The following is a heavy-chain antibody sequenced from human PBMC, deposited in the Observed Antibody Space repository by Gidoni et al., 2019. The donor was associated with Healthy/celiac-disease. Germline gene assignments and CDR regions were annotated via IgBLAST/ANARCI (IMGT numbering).Heavy chain of an antibody. CDR1: GFTFSSYG. J-gene: IGHJ4*02. CDR3: ARESDYGDNEDY. Sequence: QVQLVESGGGVVQPGRSLRLSCAASGFTFSSYGMHWVRQAPGKGLEWVAVIWYDGSNKYYADSVEGRFTISRDNSKNTLYLQMNSLRAEETAVYYCARESDYGDNEDYWGQGTLVTVSS. D-gene: IGHD4-17*01. V-gene: IGHV3-33*01. CDR2: IWYDGSNK.